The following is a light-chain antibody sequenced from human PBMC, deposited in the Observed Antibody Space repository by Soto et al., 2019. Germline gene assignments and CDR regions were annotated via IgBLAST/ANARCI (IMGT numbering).Light chain of an antibody. CDR2: GAS. V-gene: IGKV3-11*01. J-gene: IGKJ1*01. CDR1: ENVRTF. CDR3: QQPSHWPPWT. Sequence: EVVLTQYPATLSLSPGERYTLSCRASENVRTFVDWYQQKPGQAPRLLIYGASNRATGIPARFSGSGSGTDFTLTISNLEPEDFAVYYCQQPSHWPPWTVGPGTQVEIK.